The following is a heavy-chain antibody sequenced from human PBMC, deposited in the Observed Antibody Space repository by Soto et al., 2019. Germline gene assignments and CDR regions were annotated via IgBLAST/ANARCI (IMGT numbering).Heavy chain of an antibody. CDR2: ISSSGGIT. D-gene: IGHD6-19*01. J-gene: IGHJ4*02. CDR1: GFTFSNYV. V-gene: IGHV3-23*01. CDR3: AKGWLVRGGQFDS. Sequence: EVQLLESGGNLVQPGGSLRLSCAASGFTFSNYVMSWVHQAPGKGLEWVSGISSSGGITYYADSVQGRFTISRDNSKNTLYLQMNSLRSEDTAIYYCAKGWLVRGGQFDSWGQGTLVTVSS.